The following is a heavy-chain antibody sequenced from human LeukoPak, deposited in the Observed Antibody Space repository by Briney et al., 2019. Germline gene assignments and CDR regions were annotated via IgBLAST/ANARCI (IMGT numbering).Heavy chain of an antibody. D-gene: IGHD2-2*01. CDR1: GFTFSSYW. CDR2: INSDGSTT. CDR3: ARDQRYCSSSSCPWEPFDY. V-gene: IGHV3-74*01. J-gene: IGHJ4*02. Sequence: QPGGSLRLSCAASGFTFSSYWMYWVRQAPGKGLVWVSRINSDGSTTSYADSVKGRFTISRDNAKNTLYLQMNSLRAEDTAVYYCARDQRYCSSSSCPWEPFDYWGQGTLVTVSS.